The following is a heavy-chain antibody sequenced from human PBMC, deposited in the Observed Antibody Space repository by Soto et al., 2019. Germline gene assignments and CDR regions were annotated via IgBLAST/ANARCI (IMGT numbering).Heavy chain of an antibody. CDR2: IYSAGSA. V-gene: IGHV4-30-4*01. CDR3: ASGGSSNWFDP. J-gene: IGHJ5*02. D-gene: IGHD1-26*01. CDR1: SGSISSSDYY. Sequence: VQLQESGPGLVKPSQTLSLTCTVSSGSISSSDYYWGLIRQPTGKGLEWIGYIYSAGSAYYNPSLKSRVTMSVDTAKNQFSLKVTYVTAADTAVYYCASGGSSNWFDPWGQGTLVTVSS.